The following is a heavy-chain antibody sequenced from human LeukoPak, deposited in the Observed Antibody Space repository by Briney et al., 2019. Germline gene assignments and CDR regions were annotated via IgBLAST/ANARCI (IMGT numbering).Heavy chain of an antibody. D-gene: IGHD4-17*01. CDR1: GFTFSSYW. CDR2: INSDGSST. Sequence: GGSLRLSCAASGFTFSSYWMYWVRQAPGKGLVWVSRINSDGSSTSYADSVKGRFTISRDNAKNTLYLQMNSLRAEDTAVYYCAREDYGDYSALSTDYYYYGMDVWGQGTTVTVSS. J-gene: IGHJ6*02. CDR3: AREDYGDYSALSTDYYYYGMDV. V-gene: IGHV3-74*01.